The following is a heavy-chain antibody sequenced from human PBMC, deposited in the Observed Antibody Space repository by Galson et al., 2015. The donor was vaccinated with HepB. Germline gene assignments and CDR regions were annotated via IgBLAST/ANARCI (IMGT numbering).Heavy chain of an antibody. D-gene: IGHD3-3*01. Sequence: SLRLSCAASGFTFSSYQMHWVRQAPGEGLVWVSRASRDGSSASCADSVNGRFTISRDNSKNTLYLQMSSLRAEDTAVYYCVKGAGYDFWSGYLDYWGQGTLVTVSS. V-gene: IGHV3-74*01. CDR1: GFTFSSYQ. CDR2: ASRDGSSA. J-gene: IGHJ4*02. CDR3: VKGAGYDFWSGYLDY.